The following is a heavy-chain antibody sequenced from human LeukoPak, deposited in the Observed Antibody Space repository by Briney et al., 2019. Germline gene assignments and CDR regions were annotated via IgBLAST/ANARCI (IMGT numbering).Heavy chain of an antibody. J-gene: IGHJ4*02. V-gene: IGHV4-59*01. Sequence: PSETLSLTCTVSGGSISTYYWSWIRQPPGKGLEWIGYIYYSGSTNYNPSLKSRVTISVDTSKNQFSLKLSSVTAAVTAVYYCARLVGAMDYDYWGQGTLVTVSS. CDR3: ARLVGAMDYDY. D-gene: IGHD1-26*01. CDR1: GGSISTYY. CDR2: IYYSGST.